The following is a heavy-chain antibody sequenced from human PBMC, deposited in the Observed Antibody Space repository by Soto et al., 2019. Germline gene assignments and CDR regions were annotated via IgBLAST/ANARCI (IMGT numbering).Heavy chain of an antibody. CDR1: GGSISSYY. V-gene: IGHV4-59*01. CDR3: AGVGATTELTAFDI. CDR2: IYYSGST. Sequence: SETLSLTCTVSGGSISSYYWSWIRQPPGKGLEWIGYIYYSGSTNYNPSLKSRVTISVDTSKNQFSLKLSSVTAADTAVYYCAGVGATTELTAFDIWGQGTMVTVSS. D-gene: IGHD1-26*01. J-gene: IGHJ3*02.